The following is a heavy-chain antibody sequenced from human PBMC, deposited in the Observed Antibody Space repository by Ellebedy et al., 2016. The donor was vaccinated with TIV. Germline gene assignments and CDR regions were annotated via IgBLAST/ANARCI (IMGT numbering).Heavy chain of an antibody. CDR3: ARAHYYGSGSSNADY. J-gene: IGHJ4*02. Sequence: PGGSLRLSCAASGFTFSSYAMSWVRQAPGKGLEWVSAISGSGGSTYYADSVKGRFTISRDNSKNTLYLQMNSLRAEDTAVYYCARAHYYGSGSSNADYWGQGTLVTVSS. V-gene: IGHV3-23*01. CDR1: GFTFSSYA. CDR2: ISGSGGST. D-gene: IGHD3-10*01.